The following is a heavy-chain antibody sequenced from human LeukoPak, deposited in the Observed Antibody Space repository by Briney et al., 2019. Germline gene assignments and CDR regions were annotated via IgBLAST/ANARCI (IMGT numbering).Heavy chain of an antibody. CDR1: GGAITNYY. V-gene: IGHV4-59*08. CDR2: IYYSGST. Sequence: SETLSLTCGVSGGAITNYYWSWIRQPPGKGLEWIGYIYYSGSTNYNPSLKSRVTISVDTSKNQFSLKLSSVTAADTAVYYCARHGGFGELYNWFDPWGQGTLVTVSS. J-gene: IGHJ5*02. D-gene: IGHD3-10*01. CDR3: ARHGGFGELYNWFDP.